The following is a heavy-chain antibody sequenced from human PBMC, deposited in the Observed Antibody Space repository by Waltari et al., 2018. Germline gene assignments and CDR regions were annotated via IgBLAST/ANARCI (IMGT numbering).Heavy chain of an antibody. CDR1: GGSISSGGYY. D-gene: IGHD2-15*01. Sequence: QVQLQESGPGLVKPSQTLSLTCTVSGGSISSGGYYWSWIRQHPGKGREGDGDIYYSGSTYYNPSLKSRVTISVDTSKNQFSLKLSSVTAADTAVYYCSRGRWDCSGGSCYSHFRSRYYYYMDVWGKGTTVTVSS. CDR3: SRGRWDCSGGSCYSHFRSRYYYYMDV. CDR2: IYYSGST. J-gene: IGHJ6*03. V-gene: IGHV4-31*03.